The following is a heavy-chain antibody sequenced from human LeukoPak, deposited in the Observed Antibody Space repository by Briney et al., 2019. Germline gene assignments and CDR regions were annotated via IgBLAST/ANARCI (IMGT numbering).Heavy chain of an antibody. V-gene: IGHV3-30*02. D-gene: IGHD3-22*01. J-gene: IGHJ4*02. CDR3: AKGATTYSSGYYGLDY. CDR2: IRYDGSEK. CDR1: GFTFSRYD. Sequence: GGSLRLSCAASGFTFSRYDMHWVRQAPGKGLEWVAFIRYDGSEKYYVDSAKGRFTISRDNSKNTLYLQMNSLRAEDTAVYYCAKGATTYSSGYYGLDYWGQGTLVTVSS.